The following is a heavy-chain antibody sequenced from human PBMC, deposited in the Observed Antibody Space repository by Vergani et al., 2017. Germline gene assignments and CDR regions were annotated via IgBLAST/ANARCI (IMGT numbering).Heavy chain of an antibody. CDR1: GFTFSSYS. CDR3: ARGVGCSSTSCYRNWFDP. J-gene: IGHJ5*02. V-gene: IGHV3-21*01. Sequence: QLVQSGPEVKKPGTSVKVSCKASGFTFSSYSMNCVRQAPGKGLEWVSSISSSSSYIYYADSVKGRFTISRDNAKNSLYLQMNSLRAEDTAVYYCARGVGCSSTSCYRNWFDPWGQGTLVTVSS. D-gene: IGHD2-2*02. CDR2: ISSSSSYI.